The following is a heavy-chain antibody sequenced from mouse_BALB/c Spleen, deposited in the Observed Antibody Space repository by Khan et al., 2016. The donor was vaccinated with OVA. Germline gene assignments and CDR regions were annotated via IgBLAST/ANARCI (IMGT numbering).Heavy chain of an antibody. CDR1: GYSFTSYW. V-gene: IGHV1-74*01. CDR2: IHPSDNET. J-gene: IGHJ2*01. Sequence: QVQLQQPGAELVRPGASVKLSCKASGYSFTSYWMNWVKQRPGQGLEWIGMIHPSDNETRLNQKFKDKATLTVDKSSSTAYMQLSSPTSEDSAVYYYARSHDEVYPYYFDYWGQGTTLTVSS. CDR3: ARSHDEVYPYYFDY.